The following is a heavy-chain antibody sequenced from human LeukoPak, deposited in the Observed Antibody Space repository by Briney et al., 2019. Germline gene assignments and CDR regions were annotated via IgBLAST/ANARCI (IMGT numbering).Heavy chain of an antibody. V-gene: IGHV3-21*01. CDR2: MSSGGSYI. CDR1: GFTFSSYS. CDR3: ARGWATGSSRRFVVQ. Sequence: GGSLTLSCAASGFTFSSYSMTWVRQAPGKGLEWVSSMSSGGSYIYYADSERRRSTLFKDYTKEFLFFLINILRVEHTGVCYCARGWATGSSRRFVVQWGEGTLVTVSS. D-gene: IGHD2-15*01. J-gene: IGHJ4*02.